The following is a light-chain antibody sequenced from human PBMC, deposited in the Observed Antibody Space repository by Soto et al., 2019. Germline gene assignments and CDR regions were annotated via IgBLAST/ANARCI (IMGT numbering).Light chain of an antibody. CDR2: WAS. CDR1: QSVLYSSNNKNY. J-gene: IGKJ4*01. CDR3: QQYYNSHLT. Sequence: DIVMTQSQDSLAVSLAERATIHCKSSQSVLYSSNNKNYLAWYQQKPGQPPKLHIYWASTRESGVPDRFSGSGSGTDFTLPISSLQAEDVAVYYCQQYYNSHLTFGGGNKVEIK. V-gene: IGKV4-1*01.